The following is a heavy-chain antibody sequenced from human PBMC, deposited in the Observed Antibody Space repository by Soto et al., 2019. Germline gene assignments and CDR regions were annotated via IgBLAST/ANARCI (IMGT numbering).Heavy chain of an antibody. D-gene: IGHD6-19*01. CDR2: IWYDGSNK. J-gene: IGHJ4*02. Sequence: QVQLVESGGGVVQPGRSPRLSCAASGFTFSSYGMHWVRQAPGKGLEWVAVIWYDGSNKYYADSVKGRFNISRDNSKNTLYLQMNSLIAEDTAVYYCERESRYSSGWYSEEDYFDYWGQGTLVTVSS. CDR3: ERESRYSSGWYSEEDYFDY. CDR1: GFTFSSYG. V-gene: IGHV3-33*01.